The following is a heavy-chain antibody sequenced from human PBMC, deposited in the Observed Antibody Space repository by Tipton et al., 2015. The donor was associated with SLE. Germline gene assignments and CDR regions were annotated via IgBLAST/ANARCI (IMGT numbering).Heavy chain of an antibody. J-gene: IGHJ5*02. CDR3: ASLAGHL. CDR2: IYGGDTT. Sequence: SLRLSCAASDFTASSNYMSWVRQAPGKGLEWVSVIYGGDTTYYAGSVKGRFTISRENSKNTVYLQMNSLRAEDTAVYYCASLAGHLWGQGTLVIVSS. V-gene: IGHV3-53*01. CDR1: DFTASSNY.